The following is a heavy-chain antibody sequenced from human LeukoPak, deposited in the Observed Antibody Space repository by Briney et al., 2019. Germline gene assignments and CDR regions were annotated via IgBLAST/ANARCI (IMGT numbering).Heavy chain of an antibody. CDR1: CGSISSYY. J-gene: IGHJ5*02. V-gene: IGHV4-4*09. Sequence: PSETLSLTCTVSCGSISSYYWSWIRQPPGKGLEWIGYIYTSGITNYNPSLKSRATISVDTSKNQFSLKLSSVTAADTAVYYCASQADYGDYLYWFDPWGQGTLVTVSS. D-gene: IGHD4-17*01. CDR3: ASQADYGDYLYWFDP. CDR2: IYTSGIT.